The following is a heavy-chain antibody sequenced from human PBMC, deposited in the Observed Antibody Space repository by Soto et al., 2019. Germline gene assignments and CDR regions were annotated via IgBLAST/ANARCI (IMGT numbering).Heavy chain of an antibody. D-gene: IGHD3-10*01. J-gene: IGHJ4*02. CDR2: INPNSGGT. V-gene: IGHV1-2*02. CDR1: GYTFTGYY. Sequence: QVQLVQSGAEVKKPGASVKVSCKASGYTFTGYYMHWVRQAPGQGLEWMGWINPNSGGTNYAQKFQGRVTMTRDTSISTAYMELSRLRSDDTAVYYCARASGRYYYGSGSHQSPDYWGQGTLVTVSS. CDR3: ARASGRYYYGSGSHQSPDY.